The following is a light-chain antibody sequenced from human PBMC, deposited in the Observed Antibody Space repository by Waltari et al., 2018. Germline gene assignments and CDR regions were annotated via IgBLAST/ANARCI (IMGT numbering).Light chain of an antibody. CDR1: TPNIGTNY. Sequence: QSVLTQAPSVSAAPGPKVTISCSGSTPNIGTNYVSWYQQFPGTAPTLLIDEDTRRPSGISDRFAGSKSGASATLGITGLQAGDEANDYCGTWDSSMGIGVLGGGTRVTVL. V-gene: IGLV1-51*01. J-gene: IGLJ3*02. CDR3: GTWDSSMGIGV. CDR2: EDT.